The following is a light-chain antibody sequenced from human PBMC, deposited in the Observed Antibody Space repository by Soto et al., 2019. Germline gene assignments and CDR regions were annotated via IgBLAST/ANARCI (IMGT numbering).Light chain of an antibody. J-gene: IGKJ1*01. V-gene: IGKV3-20*01. CDR2: GAS. CDR1: QSVNSNY. CDR3: QLYGYSPPTWT. Sequence: EIVLTQSPGTLSLSPGGRAALSCRASQSVNSNYLAWFQQKPGQAPRLLISGASSRATGIPDRFSGSGSGTDFTLSISRLEPEYFAVYYCQLYGYSPPTWTFGQGTEVEIK.